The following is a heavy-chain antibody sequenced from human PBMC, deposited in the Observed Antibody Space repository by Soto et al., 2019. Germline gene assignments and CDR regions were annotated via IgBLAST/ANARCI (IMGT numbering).Heavy chain of an antibody. V-gene: IGHV1-46*01. CDR3: ARDLGITMVRGGPYNWFDP. Sequence: ASVKVSCKAAGYTFTSYYMHWMRQAPGQGLEWMGIINPSGGSTSYAQKFQGRVTMTRDTSTSTVYMELSSLRSEDTAVYYCARDLGITMVRGGPYNWFDPWGQGTLVTVSS. D-gene: IGHD3-10*01. CDR1: GYTFTSYY. CDR2: INPSGGST. J-gene: IGHJ5*02.